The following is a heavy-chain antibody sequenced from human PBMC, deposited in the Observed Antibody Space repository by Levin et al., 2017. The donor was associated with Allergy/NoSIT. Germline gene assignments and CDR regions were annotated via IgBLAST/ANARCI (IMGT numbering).Heavy chain of an antibody. Sequence: GESLKISCTASGFTFSTYAIHWVRQAPGKGLEWVAATWYDGTNKYYADSVKGRFTVSRDISKNTVYLQMNSLRAEDTAIYYCAKVGTHQQLGYFDYWGQGTLVTVSS. CDR3: AKVGTHQQLGYFDY. V-gene: IGHV3-33*06. J-gene: IGHJ4*02. D-gene: IGHD6-13*01. CDR1: GFTFSTYA. CDR2: TWYDGTNK.